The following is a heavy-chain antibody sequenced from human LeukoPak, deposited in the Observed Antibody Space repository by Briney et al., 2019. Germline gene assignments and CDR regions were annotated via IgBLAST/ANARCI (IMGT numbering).Heavy chain of an antibody. CDR3: VRGTGY. V-gene: IGHV3-64D*06. CDR2: ISSNGDNT. CDR1: GFTFSTYV. Sequence: GGSLRLSCSVSGFTFSTYVMHWVRQAPGKGLEYVSAISSNGDNTYYADSVRGRFTISRDNSKNTLYLQMSSLRADDTAVYYCVRGTGYWGQGTLVTVSS. J-gene: IGHJ4*02.